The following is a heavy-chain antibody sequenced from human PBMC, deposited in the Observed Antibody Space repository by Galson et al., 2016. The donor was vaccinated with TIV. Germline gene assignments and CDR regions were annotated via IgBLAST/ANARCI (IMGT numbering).Heavy chain of an antibody. J-gene: IGHJ4*02. CDR2: INAGNGNT. D-gene: IGHD4-23*01. CDR1: GSMFSSHA. CDR3: AREAVGAVKYFDN. V-gene: IGHV1-3*01. Sequence: SVKVSCKASGSMFSSHAMHWVRQAPGQRLEWMGWINAGNGNTKHSQNFQGRVTITRDTSATTTYMELRSLRSEDMAVYYCAREAVGAVKYFDNWGQGTLVTVSS.